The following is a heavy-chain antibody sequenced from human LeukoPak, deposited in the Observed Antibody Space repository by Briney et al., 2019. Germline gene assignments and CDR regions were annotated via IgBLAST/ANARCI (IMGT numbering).Heavy chain of an antibody. J-gene: IGHJ6*03. D-gene: IGHD4-17*01. CDR3: ARYLRKLYGRGGDYYFYMDV. Sequence: GGSLRLSCAVSGFVVSSNYMNWVRQAPGKGLEWVANIKQDGSEKYYVDSVKGRFTISRDNAKNSLYLQMNSLKAEDTALFYCARYLRKLYGRGGDYYFYMDVWGKGTTVTVSS. V-gene: IGHV3-7*03. CDR1: GFVVSSNY. CDR2: IKQDGSEK.